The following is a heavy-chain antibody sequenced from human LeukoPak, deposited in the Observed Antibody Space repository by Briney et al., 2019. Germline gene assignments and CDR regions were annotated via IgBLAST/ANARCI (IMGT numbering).Heavy chain of an antibody. CDR3: ARGTAPYSSGWYRGYYYYYYMDV. V-gene: IGHV3-21*01. J-gene: IGHJ6*03. Sequence: GGSLRLSCAASGFTFSSYSMNWVRQAPGKGLEWVSSISSSSSYIYYADSVKGRFTISRDNAKNSLYLQMNSLRAEDTAVYYCARGTAPYSSGWYRGYYYYYYMDVWGKGTTVTVSS. CDR2: ISSSSSYI. D-gene: IGHD6-19*01. CDR1: GFTFSSYS.